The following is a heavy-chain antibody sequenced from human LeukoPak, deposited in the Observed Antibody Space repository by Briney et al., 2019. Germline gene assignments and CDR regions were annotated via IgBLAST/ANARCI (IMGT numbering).Heavy chain of an antibody. J-gene: IGHJ4*02. CDR1: GGSISSDY. CDR3: AGYSSGPPDY. CDR2: VYYSGGT. V-gene: IGHV4-59*01. D-gene: IGHD6-19*01. Sequence: SETLSLTCTVSGGSISSDYWNWIRQPPGKGLEWIGYVYYSGGTDYNPSLKSRVTISVDTSKNQFSLKLSSVTAADTAVYYCAGYSSGPPDYWGQGTLVTVSS.